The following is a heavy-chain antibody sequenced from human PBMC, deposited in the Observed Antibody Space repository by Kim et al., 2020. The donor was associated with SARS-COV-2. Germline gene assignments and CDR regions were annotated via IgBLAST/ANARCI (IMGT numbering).Heavy chain of an antibody. CDR3: AKVKDYYGSGSLYYYYYYGMDV. CDR1: GFTFSSYG. V-gene: IGHV3-30*18. J-gene: IGHJ6*02. D-gene: IGHD3-10*01. CDR2: ISYDGSNK. Sequence: GGSLRLSCAASGFTFSSYGMHWVRQAPGKGLEWVAVISYDGSNKYYADSVKGRLTISRDNSKNTLYLQMNSLRAEDTAVYYCAKVKDYYGSGSLYYYYYYGMDVWGQGTTVTVSS.